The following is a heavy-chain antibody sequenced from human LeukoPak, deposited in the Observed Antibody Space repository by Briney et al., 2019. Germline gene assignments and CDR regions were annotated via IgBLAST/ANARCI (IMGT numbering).Heavy chain of an antibody. J-gene: IGHJ4*02. Sequence: GGSLRLSCAASGFTFKTYAMTWVRQAPGKGLEWVSTIDNSGILTYYADSVKGRFTISRDNSKNTLYLELNGLRAEDSGIYYCAKDEVVTPTPRTTNWGQGTLVSVSS. CDR1: GFTFKTYA. V-gene: IGHV3-23*01. D-gene: IGHD2-21*02. CDR3: AKDEVVTPTPRTTN. CDR2: IDNSGILT.